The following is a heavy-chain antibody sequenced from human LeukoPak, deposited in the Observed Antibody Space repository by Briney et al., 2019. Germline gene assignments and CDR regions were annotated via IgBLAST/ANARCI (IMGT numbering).Heavy chain of an antibody. CDR1: GGSISDTSYY. D-gene: IGHD3-10*01. CDR3: ARSQNYYGSGDY. J-gene: IGHJ4*02. CDR2: IYYTGKT. V-gene: IGHV4-61*03. Sequence: NPSETLSLTCTVSGGSISDTSYYWSWLLQPPGKALEWIGYIYYTGKTYYNPSLEGRVTILVDTSRNHFSVKLSSVTAADTAVYYCARSQNYYGSGDYWSQGTLVTVSS.